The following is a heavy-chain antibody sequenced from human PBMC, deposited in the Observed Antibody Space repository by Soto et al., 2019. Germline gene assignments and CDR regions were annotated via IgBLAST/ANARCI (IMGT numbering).Heavy chain of an antibody. CDR1: GGSISSSNW. V-gene: IGHV4-4*02. D-gene: IGHD6-19*01. CDR3: AREKGRKGIAGAGTLDY. J-gene: IGHJ4*02. CDR2: IYHSGST. Sequence: QVQLQESGPGLVKPSGTLSLTCAVSGGSISSSNWWSWVRQPPGTGLEWIGEIYHSGSTNYNPSRKSRGTRSVDKPKSQCSRKLSAETAADTAGDDGAREKGRKGIAGAGTLDYWGQGTLVTVST.